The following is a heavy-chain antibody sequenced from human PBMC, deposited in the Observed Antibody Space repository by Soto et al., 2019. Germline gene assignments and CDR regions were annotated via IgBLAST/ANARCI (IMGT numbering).Heavy chain of an antibody. CDR3: AKDNSSSWLGY. CDR2: ISYDGSNK. J-gene: IGHJ4*02. CDR1: GFTFSSYG. V-gene: IGHV3-30*18. D-gene: IGHD6-13*01. Sequence: PGGSLRLSCAASGFTFSSYGMHWVRQAPGKGLEWVAVISYDGSNKYYADSVKGRFTISRDNSKNTLYLQMNSLRAEDTAVYYCAKDNSSSWLGYWGQGTLVTVSS.